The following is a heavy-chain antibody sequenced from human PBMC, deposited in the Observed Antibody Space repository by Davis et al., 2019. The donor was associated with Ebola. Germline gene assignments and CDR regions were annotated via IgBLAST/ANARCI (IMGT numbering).Heavy chain of an antibody. D-gene: IGHD3-3*01. J-gene: IGHJ6*03. CDR1: GFTFSSYA. CDR2: ISGSGGST. V-gene: IGHV3-23*01. CDR3: ARDASTYYDFWSGSDYYYYYMDV. Sequence: SCAASGFTFSSYAMSWVRQAPGKGLEWVSAISGSGGSTYYADSVKGRFTISRDNSKNTLYLQMNSLRAEDTAVYYCARDASTYYDFWSGSDYYYYYMDVWGKGTTVTVSS.